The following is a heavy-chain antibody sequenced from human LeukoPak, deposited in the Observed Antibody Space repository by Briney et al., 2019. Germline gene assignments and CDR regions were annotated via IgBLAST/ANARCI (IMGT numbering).Heavy chain of an antibody. J-gene: IGHJ4*02. D-gene: IGHD5-12*01. CDR1: GGSFSGYY. CDR3: ARGRGYSGLGY. Sequence: SETLSLTCAVYGGSFSGYYWSWIRQPPGKGLEWIGEINHSGSTNYNPSLKSRVTISVDTSKNQFSLKLSSVTAADTAVYYCARGRGYSGLGYWGQGTLVTVSP. V-gene: IGHV4-34*01. CDR2: INHSGST.